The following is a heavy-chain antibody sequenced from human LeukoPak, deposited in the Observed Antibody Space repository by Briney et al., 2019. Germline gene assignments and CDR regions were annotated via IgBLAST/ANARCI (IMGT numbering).Heavy chain of an antibody. Sequence: SVKVSRKASGGTFSSYAISWVRQAPGQGLEWMGGIIPIFGTANYAQKFQGRVTITADESTSTAYMELSSLRSEDTAVYYCARDGPGEWLLLTWGQGTLVTVSS. CDR1: GGTFSSYA. J-gene: IGHJ5*02. D-gene: IGHD3-22*01. V-gene: IGHV1-69*01. CDR3: ARDGPGEWLLLT. CDR2: IIPIFGTA.